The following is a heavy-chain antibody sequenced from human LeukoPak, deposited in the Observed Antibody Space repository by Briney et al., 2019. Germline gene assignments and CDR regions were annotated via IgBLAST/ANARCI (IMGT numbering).Heavy chain of an antibody. CDR3: ARDSSSGRSYSVY. V-gene: IGHV1-2*02. CDR2: INPSSGGT. Sequence: ASVKVSCKASGYTFTVYYMQWVRQAPGQGLEWMGWINPSSGGTNYAQKFQGRVTMTRDTSISTVYMELSRLRSDDTAMYYCARDSSSGRSYSVYWGQGTLVTVSS. J-gene: IGHJ4*02. D-gene: IGHD1-26*01. CDR1: GYTFTVYY.